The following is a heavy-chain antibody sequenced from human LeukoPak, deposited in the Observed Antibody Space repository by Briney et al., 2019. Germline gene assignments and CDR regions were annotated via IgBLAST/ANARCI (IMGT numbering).Heavy chain of an antibody. CDR1: GFTFSSYG. CDR3: ARSRTSGDEALAGNY. V-gene: IGHV3-30*03. CDR2: ISYDGSNK. J-gene: IGHJ4*02. D-gene: IGHD6-19*01. Sequence: PGGSLRLSCAASGFTFSSYGMHWVRQAPGKGLEWVAVISYDGSNKYYADSVKGRFTISRDNAENSLYLQMNSLRAEDTAVYYCARSRTSGDEALAGNYWGQGTLVTVSS.